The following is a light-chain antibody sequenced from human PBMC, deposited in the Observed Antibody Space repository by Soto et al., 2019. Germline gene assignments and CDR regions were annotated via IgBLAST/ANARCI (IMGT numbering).Light chain of an antibody. J-gene: IGLJ2*01. Sequence: QSALTQPASVSGSPGQSITISCTGTSSDVGGYNYVSWYQQHPGKAPKLMIYDVSNRPSGVSNRFSGSKSGNTASLTISGLQAKDEAIYYCISYTSSSTMYVVFGGGTKVTVL. CDR3: ISYTSSSTMYVV. V-gene: IGLV2-14*01. CDR1: SSDVGGYNY. CDR2: DVS.